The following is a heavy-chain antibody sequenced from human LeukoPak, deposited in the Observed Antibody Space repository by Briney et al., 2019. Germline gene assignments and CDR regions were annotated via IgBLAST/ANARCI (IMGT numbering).Heavy chain of an antibody. V-gene: IGHV4-59*01. CDR3: AKASYCSGGSCYSSGFDY. Sequence: SETLSLTCTVSGGSISSYYWSWIRQPPGKGLEWIGYIYYSGSTNYNPSLKSRVTISVDTSKNQFSLKLSSVNAADTAVYYCAKASYCSGGSCYSSGFDYWGQGTLVTVSS. CDR2: IYYSGST. D-gene: IGHD2-15*01. CDR1: GGSISSYY. J-gene: IGHJ4*02.